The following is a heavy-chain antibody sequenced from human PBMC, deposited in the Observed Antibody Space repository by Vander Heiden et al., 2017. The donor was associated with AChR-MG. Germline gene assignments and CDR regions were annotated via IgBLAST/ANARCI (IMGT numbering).Heavy chain of an antibody. CDR1: GFTFSSYD. Sequence: EVQLVESGGGLVQPGGSLRLSCAASGFTFSSYDMHWVRQATGKGLEWVSAIGTAGDTYYPGSVKGRFTISRENAKNSLYLQMNSLRAGDTAVYYCARELRGGDDHDITSEGMDVWGQGTTVTVSS. CDR3: ARELRGGDDHDITSEGMDV. V-gene: IGHV3-13*01. D-gene: IGHD3-9*01. CDR2: IGTAGDT. J-gene: IGHJ6*02.